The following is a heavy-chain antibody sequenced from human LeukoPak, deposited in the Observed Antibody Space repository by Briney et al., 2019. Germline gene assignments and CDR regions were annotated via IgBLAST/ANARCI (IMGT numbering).Heavy chain of an antibody. CDR2: IIDVGGT. D-gene: IGHD2-15*01. Sequence: QTGGSLRLSCAVSGSTLTEHAWSWVRQAPGEGLEWVSGIIDVGGTYYADSVKGRFTISRDSSKNTLYLQMNSLRAEDTATYYCAKDYCRGGNCPLPFFDSWGQGTLVTVSS. V-gene: IGHV3-23*01. J-gene: IGHJ4*02. CDR1: GSTLTEHA. CDR3: AKDYCRGGNCPLPFFDS.